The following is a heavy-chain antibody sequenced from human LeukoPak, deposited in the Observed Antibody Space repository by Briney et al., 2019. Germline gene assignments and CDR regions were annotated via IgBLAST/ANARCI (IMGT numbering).Heavy chain of an antibody. V-gene: IGHV3-48*03. CDR3: ARVRASLDY. J-gene: IGHJ4*02. CDR1: GFTFSSYE. CDR2: ISTSGSTR. Sequence: GGSLRLSCAASGFTFSSYEMNWVRRAPGKGLEWVSYISTSGSTRNYADSVQGRFTISRDNAENSLYLQMNSLRAEDTAVYYCARVRASLDYWGQGTLVTVSS. D-gene: IGHD3-10*01.